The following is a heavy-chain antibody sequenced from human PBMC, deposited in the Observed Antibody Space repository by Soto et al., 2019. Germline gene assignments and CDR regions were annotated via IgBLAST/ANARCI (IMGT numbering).Heavy chain of an antibody. CDR2: ITSDTATI. D-gene: IGHD6-19*01. V-gene: IGHV3-48*02. Sequence: EVQLVESGGGLVQPGGPLRLSCAASGFTFNIYSMNWVRQAPGKGLEWVSYITSDTATIHYADSVRGRFTISRDNAENSLFLQMNSLRDEDTAAYYCARSVAGHFDYWGQGALVTVSS. CDR3: ARSVAGHFDY. J-gene: IGHJ4*02. CDR1: GFTFNIYS.